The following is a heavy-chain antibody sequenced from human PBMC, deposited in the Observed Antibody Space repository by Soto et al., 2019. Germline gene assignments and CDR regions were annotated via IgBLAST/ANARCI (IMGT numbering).Heavy chain of an antibody. V-gene: IGHV3-7*04. Sequence: EVQLVESGGNLVQPGGSLRLSCVGSGFTFSSNWMTWVRQAPGKGLEWVGNIRQDGSEKNYVDSVKGRVTISRDNVKNSLYLQMNSLRAEDTAVYYCAREIVVARGASYFDYWGPGTLVTVSS. D-gene: IGHD2-2*01. CDR1: GFTFSSNW. CDR3: AREIVVARGASYFDY. CDR2: IRQDGSEK. J-gene: IGHJ4*02.